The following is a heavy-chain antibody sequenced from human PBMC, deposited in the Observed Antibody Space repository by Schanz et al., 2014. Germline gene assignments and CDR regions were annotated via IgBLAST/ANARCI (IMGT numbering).Heavy chain of an antibody. CDR1: GFTFSSYA. CDR2: ISGSGVTI. V-gene: IGHV3-48*01. Sequence: EVQLLESGGGLVQPGGSLRLSCAGSGFTFSSYAMSWVRQTPGKGLEWVSVISGSGVTIYYADSVRGRFTISRDNAKNALYLQMNSLRAEDTAVYYCARDSGGHYLVDYWGQGTLXTVSS. J-gene: IGHJ4*02. D-gene: IGHD1-26*01. CDR3: ARDSGGHYLVDY.